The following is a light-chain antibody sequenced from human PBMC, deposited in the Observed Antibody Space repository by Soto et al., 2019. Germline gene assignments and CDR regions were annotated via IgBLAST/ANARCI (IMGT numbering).Light chain of an antibody. CDR1: QSVSGDY. CDR3: QHYDNTPPSVT. V-gene: IGKV3-20*01. J-gene: IGKJ3*01. Sequence: EIVLTQSPDTLSLSPGERATLSCRASQSVSGDYLVWYQQKPGLPPRLLIYGASRRATGIPDRFSGSGSGTDFILTISRLEPEDFAVYYCQHYDNTPPSVTFGPGTKVDIK. CDR2: GAS.